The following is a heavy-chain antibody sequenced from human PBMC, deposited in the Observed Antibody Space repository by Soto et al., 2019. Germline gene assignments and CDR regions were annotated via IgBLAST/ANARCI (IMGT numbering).Heavy chain of an antibody. J-gene: IGHJ4*02. CDR2: MNPNSGNT. CDR3: AREITWKGVDS. D-gene: IGHD1-1*01. Sequence: QVQLVQSGAEVKKPGASVKVSCKASGYTFTSYDINWVRQATGQGLEWMGWMNPNSGNTGYAQKLQXXVTMTRNTSISTAYMELSSLRSADKAVYYCAREITWKGVDSWGQGTLVTVSS. V-gene: IGHV1-8*01. CDR1: GYTFTSYD.